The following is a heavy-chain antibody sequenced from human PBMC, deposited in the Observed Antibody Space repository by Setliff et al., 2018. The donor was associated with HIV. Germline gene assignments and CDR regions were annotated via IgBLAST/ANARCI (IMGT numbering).Heavy chain of an antibody. V-gene: IGHV4-59*01. J-gene: IGHJ5*02. CDR1: GGSISSYY. Sequence: SETLSLTCTVSGGSISSYYWSWIRQPPGKRLEWIGYTYYSGSTNYNPSLKSRVTISVDTAKNQFTLKLSSVTAADTAVYYCARLRGSYDFSNWFDPWGQGTQVTAPQ. D-gene: IGHD3-3*01. CDR3: ARLRGSYDFSNWFDP. CDR2: TYYSGST.